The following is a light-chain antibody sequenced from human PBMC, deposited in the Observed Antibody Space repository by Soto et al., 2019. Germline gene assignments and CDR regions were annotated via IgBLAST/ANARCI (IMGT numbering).Light chain of an antibody. CDR2: AAS. Sequence: EIVLTQSPGSLSLSPGESATLSCRASQSVTSTYLAWYQQRPGQAPRLLIYAASSRATDIPDRFSGSGSGTDFTLNISRLEPDDFAIYYCQQSSSSPFAFGPGTKLDIK. V-gene: IGKV3-20*01. CDR3: QQSSSSPFA. J-gene: IGKJ3*01. CDR1: QSVTSTY.